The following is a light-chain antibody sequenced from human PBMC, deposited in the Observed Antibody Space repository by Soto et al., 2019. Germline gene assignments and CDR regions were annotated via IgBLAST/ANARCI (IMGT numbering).Light chain of an antibody. CDR1: QSISTY. V-gene: IGKV1-39*01. Sequence: DIQMTKSPSSLSASVGDRVTITCRASQSISTYLNWYQQKPGKAPKVLIYAASSLQSWVPSRFTGSGSGTDFTLTISSLQPEDFATYYCQQSYTSWWTFGQGAKVDIK. CDR2: AAS. J-gene: IGKJ1*01. CDR3: QQSYTSWWT.